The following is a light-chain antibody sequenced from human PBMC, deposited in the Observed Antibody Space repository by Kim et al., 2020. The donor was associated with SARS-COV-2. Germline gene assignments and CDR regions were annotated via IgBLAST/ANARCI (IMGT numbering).Light chain of an antibody. CDR1: VLAKKY. Sequence: SYELTQPSSVSVSPGQTARITCSGDVLAKKYARWFQQKPGQAPVLVIYKDSERPSGIPERFSGSSSGTTVTLTISGAQVEDEADYYCYSAADNNQFWVFGGGTKLTVL. V-gene: IGLV3-27*01. CDR3: YSAADNNQFWV. J-gene: IGLJ3*02. CDR2: KDS.